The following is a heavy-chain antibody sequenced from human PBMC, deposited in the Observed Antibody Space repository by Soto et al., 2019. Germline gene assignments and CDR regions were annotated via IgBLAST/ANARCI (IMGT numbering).Heavy chain of an antibody. CDR3: ARHRCSVGSCYLSNRGYYYMDV. CDR2: IYYSGST. V-gene: IGHV4-39*01. CDR1: GGSISSTSYY. J-gene: IGHJ6*03. D-gene: IGHD2-15*01. Sequence: QLQLQESGPGPVKPSETLSLTCTVSGGSISSTSYYWGWIRQPPGKGLEWIGRIYYSGSTHYNPSLKNRVTISIDMSKKQFSLLLSSVTAADTAVYYCARHRCSVGSCYLSNRGYYYMDVWGKGTTVTVSS.